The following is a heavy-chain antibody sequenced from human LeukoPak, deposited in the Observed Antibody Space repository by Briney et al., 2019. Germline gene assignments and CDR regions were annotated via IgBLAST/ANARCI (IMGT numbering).Heavy chain of an antibody. CDR3: ARGPSIAARYDAFDI. V-gene: IGHV3-48*03. J-gene: IGHJ3*02. CDR2: ISSSGNTI. Sequence: GGSLRLSCAASGFTFSSYELNWVRQAPGKGLEWVSYISSSGNTISYADSVKGRFTISRDNAKNSLYLQVISLRAEDTAVYYCARGPSIAARYDAFDIWGQGTMVTVSS. D-gene: IGHD6-6*01. CDR1: GFTFSSYE.